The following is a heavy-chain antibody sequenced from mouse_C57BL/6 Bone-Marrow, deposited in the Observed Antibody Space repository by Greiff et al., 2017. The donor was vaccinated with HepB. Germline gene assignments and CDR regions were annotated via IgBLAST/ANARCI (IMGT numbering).Heavy chain of an antibody. D-gene: IGHD2-5*01. J-gene: IGHJ1*03. V-gene: IGHV5-6*02. CDR3: ARQAYYSIYWYFDV. CDR2: ISSGGSYT. CDR1: GFTFSSYG. Sequence: DVKLVESGGDLVKPGGSLKLSCAASGFTFSSYGMSWVRQTPDKRLEWVATISSGGSYTYYPDSVKGRFTISRDNAKNTLYLQMSSLKSEDTAMYYCARQAYYSIYWYFDVWGTGTTVTVSS.